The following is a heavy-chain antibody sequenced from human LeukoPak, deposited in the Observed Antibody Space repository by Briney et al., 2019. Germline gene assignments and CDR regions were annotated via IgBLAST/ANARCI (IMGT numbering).Heavy chain of an antibody. Sequence: GGSLRLSCAASGFTFSTYAMSWVRQAPGKGLEWVSLISGSGGSTYYADSVKGRFTISRDNSENTLYLQMHSLRAEDTAVYYCAKEKMTTTSFDYWGQGTLVTVSS. CDR3: AKEKMTTTSFDY. CDR1: GFTFSTYA. V-gene: IGHV3-23*01. D-gene: IGHD5-24*01. CDR2: ISGSGGST. J-gene: IGHJ4*02.